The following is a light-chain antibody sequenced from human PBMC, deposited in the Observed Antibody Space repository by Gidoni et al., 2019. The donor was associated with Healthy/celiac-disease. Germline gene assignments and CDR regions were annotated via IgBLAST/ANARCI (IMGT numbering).Light chain of an antibody. CDR3: QSYDSSLSGYV. J-gene: IGLJ1*01. CDR2: GNS. V-gene: IGLV1-40*01. Sequence: QSVLTQPPSVSAAPWQSVTISCTGRSSNIGAGYDVHWYQQHPGTAPKLLISGNSNRPSGVPDRFSGSKSGTSASLAITGLQAEDEADYYCQSYDSSLSGYVFGTGTKVTVL. CDR1: SSNIGAGYD.